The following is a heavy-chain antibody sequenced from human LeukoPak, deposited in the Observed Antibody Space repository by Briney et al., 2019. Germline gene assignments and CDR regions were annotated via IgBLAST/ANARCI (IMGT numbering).Heavy chain of an antibody. CDR3: AIFVDTVVIDAFDI. J-gene: IGHJ3*02. CDR1: GGSISSGDYY. CDR2: IYYRGST. Sequence: SETLSLTCTVSGGSISSGDYYWSWIRQPPGKGLEWIGYIYYRGSTYYNPSLKSRVTISVDTSKNQFSLKLSSVTAADTAVYYCAIFVDTVVIDAFDIWGQGTMVTVSS. D-gene: IGHD5-12*01. V-gene: IGHV4-30-4*01.